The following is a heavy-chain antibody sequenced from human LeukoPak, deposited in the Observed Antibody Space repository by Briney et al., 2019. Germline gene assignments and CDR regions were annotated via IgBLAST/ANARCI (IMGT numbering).Heavy chain of an antibody. CDR3: TTVTYYYDSSGYPYAFDI. D-gene: IGHD3-22*01. CDR2: IKSKTDGGTT. J-gene: IGHJ3*02. CDR1: GFTFSNAW. Sequence: GGSLRLSCAASGFTFSNAWMSWVRQAPGKGLEWVGRIKSKTDGGTTDYAAPVRGRFTISIDDSKNTLYLQMNSLKTEDTAVYYCTTVTYYYDSSGYPYAFDIWGQGTMVTVSS. V-gene: IGHV3-15*01.